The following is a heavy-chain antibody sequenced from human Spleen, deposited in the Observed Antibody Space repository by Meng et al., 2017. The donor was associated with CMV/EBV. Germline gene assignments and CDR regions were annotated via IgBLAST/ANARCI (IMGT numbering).Heavy chain of an antibody. CDR1: GDSVSSSSVA. V-gene: IGHV6-1*01. J-gene: IGHJ4*02. CDR3: TREVGSYSHFDH. CDR2: TYYRSKWYN. Sequence: SQTLSLTCAISGDSVSSSSVAWNWIRQSPSRGLEWLGRTYYRSKWYNDYAGSVRGRIIIKPDTSKNQVSLQMNPVTPEDTAVYYCTREVGSYSHFDHWGQGILVTAPQ. D-gene: IGHD1-26*01.